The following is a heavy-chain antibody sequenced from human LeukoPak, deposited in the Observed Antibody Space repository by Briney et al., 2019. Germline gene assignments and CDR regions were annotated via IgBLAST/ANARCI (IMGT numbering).Heavy chain of an antibody. D-gene: IGHD6-19*01. CDR1: GYSISSGYY. CDR3: ARVRSGWYGAEPASPLVFDY. CDR2: IYHSGST. J-gene: IGHJ4*02. V-gene: IGHV4-38-2*02. Sequence: PSETLSLTCTVSGYSISSGYYWGWIRQPPGKGLEWIGTIYHSGSTYYNPSLKSRVTISVDTSKNQFSLKLSSVTAADTAVYYCARVRSGWYGAEPASPLVFDYWGQGTLVTVSS.